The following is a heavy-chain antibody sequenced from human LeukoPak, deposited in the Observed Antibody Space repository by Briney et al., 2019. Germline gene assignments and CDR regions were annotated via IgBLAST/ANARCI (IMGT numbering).Heavy chain of an antibody. D-gene: IGHD2-21*02. V-gene: IGHV3-7*01. CDR3: ATDRDNSDWQKRFDS. CDR2: INQDASEI. Sequence: GGSLRLSCAASGLTVSSDEMTWGRQAPGRGLEWVGNINQDASEINYVDSVRGRFTISRDNAKNSLHLQMNSLRAEDTAVYYCATDRDNSDWQKRFDSWGQGTLVTVSS. CDR1: GLTVSSDE. J-gene: IGHJ4*02.